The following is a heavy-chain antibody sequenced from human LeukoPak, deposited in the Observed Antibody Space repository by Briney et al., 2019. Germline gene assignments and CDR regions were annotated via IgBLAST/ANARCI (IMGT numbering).Heavy chain of an antibody. D-gene: IGHD3-22*01. CDR3: AKDIWGSMIVGFDY. CDR2: ISWNGGHI. Sequence: GTSLRLSCAASGFTFDDYAMHWVRQAPGKGLEWVSGISWNGGHIGYADSVKGRFTISRDNAKNSLYLQMNSLRAEDTALYYCAKDIWGSMIVGFDYWGQGTLVTVSS. V-gene: IGHV3-9*01. CDR1: GFTFDDYA. J-gene: IGHJ4*02.